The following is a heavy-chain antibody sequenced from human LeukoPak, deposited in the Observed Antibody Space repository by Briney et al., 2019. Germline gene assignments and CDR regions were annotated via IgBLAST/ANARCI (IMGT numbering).Heavy chain of an antibody. Sequence: PGGSLRLSCAASGFTFSSYAMHWVRQAPGKGLEWVAVISYDGSNKYYADSVKGRFTISRDNSKNTLYLQMNSLRAEDTAVYYCARDLVPYCSGGSCYSPLDYWGQGTLVTVSS. V-gene: IGHV3-30-3*01. CDR1: GFTFSSYA. CDR3: ARDLVPYCSGGSCYSPLDY. CDR2: ISYDGSNK. J-gene: IGHJ4*02. D-gene: IGHD2-15*01.